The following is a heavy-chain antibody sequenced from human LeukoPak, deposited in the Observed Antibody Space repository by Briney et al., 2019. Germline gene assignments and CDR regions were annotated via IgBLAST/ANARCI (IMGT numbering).Heavy chain of an antibody. CDR1: GFTFSSYS. V-gene: IGHV3-48*02. CDR3: ARGPRYCGGDCYLDY. J-gene: IGHJ4*02. Sequence: GGSLRLSCAASGFTFSSYSMDWVRQAPGKGLEWVSYISSSSSTIYYADSVKGRFTISRDNAKNSLYLQMNSLRDEDTPVYYCARGPRYCGGDCYLDYWGQGTLVTVSS. CDR2: ISSSSSTI. D-gene: IGHD2-21*02.